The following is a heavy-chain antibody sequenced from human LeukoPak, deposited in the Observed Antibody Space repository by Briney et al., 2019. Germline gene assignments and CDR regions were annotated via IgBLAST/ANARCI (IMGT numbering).Heavy chain of an antibody. J-gene: IGHJ4*02. D-gene: IGHD5-18*01. V-gene: IGHV3-64*01. CDR3: ARVGYSYGYDDY. CDR2: ISSNGGST. CDR1: GFSFSGHA. Sequence: AGGSLRLSCAASGFSFSGHAMHWVRQAPGKGLEYVSAISSNGGSTYYSNSVKGRFTTSRDNSKNTLYLQMGSLRAEDSAVYYCARVGYSYGYDDYWGQGTLVTVSS.